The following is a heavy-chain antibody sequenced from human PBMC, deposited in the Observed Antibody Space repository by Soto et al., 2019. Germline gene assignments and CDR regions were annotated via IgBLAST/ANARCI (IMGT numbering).Heavy chain of an antibody. CDR1: GFTFSSNS. CDR2: ISIGGDKT. CDR3: AKWDGYGDH. Sequence: EVQLLESGGDLIQPGGSLRLPCAASGFTFSSNSFTWLRQAPGKGLEYVSGISIGGDKTWHADSVKGRFTVSRDNSKNTVYLQMNSLRVDGTGVYYCAKWDGYGDHWGQGTLVTVSS. V-gene: IGHV3-23*01. D-gene: IGHD5-12*01. J-gene: IGHJ5*02.